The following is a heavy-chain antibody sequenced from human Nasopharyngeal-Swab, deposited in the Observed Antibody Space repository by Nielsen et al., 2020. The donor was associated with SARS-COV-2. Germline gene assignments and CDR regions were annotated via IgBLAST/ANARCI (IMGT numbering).Heavy chain of an antibody. CDR2: IYYSGST. CDR1: GGSISSSSYY. D-gene: IGHD5-24*01. CDR3: ARRQGGWLQAVHYFDY. J-gene: IGHJ4*02. V-gene: IGHV4-39*01. Sequence: SETLSLICTVSGGSISSSSYYWGWIRQPPGKGLEWIGSIYYSGSTYYNPSLKSRVTISVDTSKNQFSLKLSSVTAADTAVYYCARRQGGWLQAVHYFDYWGQGTLVTVSS.